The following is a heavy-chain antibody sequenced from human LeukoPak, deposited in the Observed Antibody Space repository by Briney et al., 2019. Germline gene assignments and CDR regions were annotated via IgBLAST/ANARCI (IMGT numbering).Heavy chain of an antibody. CDR1: GFTVSSKY. CDR3: ASGSGH. CDR2: ISSSGSAK. Sequence: GGSLRLSCVVSGFTVSSKYMTRVRQAPGKGLEWVSHISSSGSAKYYADSVKGRFTISRDNAKNSLYLQMNSLRDEDTAVFYCASGSGHWGQGTLVTVSS. D-gene: IGHD2-2*03. V-gene: IGHV3-48*02. J-gene: IGHJ4*02.